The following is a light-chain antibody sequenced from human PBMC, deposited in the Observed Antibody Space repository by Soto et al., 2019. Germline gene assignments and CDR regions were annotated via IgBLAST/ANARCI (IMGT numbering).Light chain of an antibody. CDR2: TND. J-gene: IGLJ1*01. CDR3: ALWDHSVNGHV. Sequence: QSALSQPPAASGTIGQTLTIYCSGSSSNIGTSSVHGYKDLPGTAPKPLIYTNDQRPSGVPDRFSGSKSGTSASLAISGLQSEDEADYYCALWDHSVNGHVFGAGTKVTVL. V-gene: IGLV1-44*01. CDR1: SSNIGTSS.